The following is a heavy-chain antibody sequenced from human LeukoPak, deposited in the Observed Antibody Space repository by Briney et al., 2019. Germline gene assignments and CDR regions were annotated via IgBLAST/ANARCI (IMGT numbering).Heavy chain of an antibody. J-gene: IGHJ4*02. CDR1: GFTFDDYG. D-gene: IGHD3-16*02. CDR3: XXLXNFXYXWGXYRPWYYFDY. Sequence: GGSLRLSCAASGFTFDDYGMSWVRQAPGKGLEWVSGINWNGGSTGYADSVKGRFTISRDNAKNSLYLQMNSLRAEDTALYHXXXLXNFXYXWGXYRPWYYFDYWGQGTLVTVSS. CDR2: INWNGGST. V-gene: IGHV3-20*01.